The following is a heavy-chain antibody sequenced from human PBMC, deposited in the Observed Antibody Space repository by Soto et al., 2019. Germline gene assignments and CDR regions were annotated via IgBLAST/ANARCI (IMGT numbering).Heavy chain of an antibody. Sequence: QVQLVQSGAEVKKPGASVKVSCEATGYTFTGNYLLWVRQAPGQGLEWMGWIHPHSGATKYAQKFQGWVTMTRDTSISTAYLDLSSLKSNDTAVYYCVREGVGPTYGWFDPWGQGTLVTVSS. CDR3: VREGVGPTYGWFDP. D-gene: IGHD2-8*01. CDR1: GYTFTGNY. V-gene: IGHV1-2*04. J-gene: IGHJ5*02. CDR2: IHPHSGAT.